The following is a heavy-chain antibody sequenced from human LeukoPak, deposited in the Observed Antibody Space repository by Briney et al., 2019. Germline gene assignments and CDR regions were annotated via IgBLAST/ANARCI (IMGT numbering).Heavy chain of an antibody. V-gene: IGHV3-74*01. CDR2: IKSDGSNT. CDR1: GFTFSSYW. D-gene: IGHD3-3*01. J-gene: IGHJ4*02. Sequence: GGSLRLSCAASGFTFSSYWMHRVRQAPGKGLVWVSRIKSDGSNTNYADSVKGRFTISRDNAKNALHLQMNSLRAEDTAVYYCARGGYYGSGRYYFDSWGQGALGTVSS. CDR3: ARGGYYGSGRYYFDS.